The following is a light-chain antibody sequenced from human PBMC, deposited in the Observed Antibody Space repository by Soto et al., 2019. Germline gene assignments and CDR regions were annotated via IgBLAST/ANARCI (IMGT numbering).Light chain of an antibody. Sequence: QSALTQPPSASGSPGQSVTISCTGTSSDVGKYDYVSWYQLHPGKAPKLMIFEVSNRPSGVSYRFSGSKSGNTASLTISGLQVEDEADYFCSSYSISTAYLFGTGTKLTVL. V-gene: IGLV2-14*01. CDR2: EVS. J-gene: IGLJ1*01. CDR3: SSYSISTAYL. CDR1: SSDVGKYDY.